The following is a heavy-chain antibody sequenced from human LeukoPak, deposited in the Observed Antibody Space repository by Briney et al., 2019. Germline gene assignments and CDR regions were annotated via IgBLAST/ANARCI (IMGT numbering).Heavy chain of an antibody. CDR2: IKQDGSEK. J-gene: IGHJ6*02. CDR1: GFTFSSHW. CDR3: ARDGSDGSWYWNYGMDV. D-gene: IGHD6-13*01. Sequence: GGSLRLSCAASGFTFSSHWMNWVRQAPGKGLEWVANIKQDGSEKYYVDSVKGRFTISRDNAKNSLYLQMNSLRPEDTAVYYCARDGSDGSWYWNYGMDVWGHGTTLTVSS. V-gene: IGHV3-7*01.